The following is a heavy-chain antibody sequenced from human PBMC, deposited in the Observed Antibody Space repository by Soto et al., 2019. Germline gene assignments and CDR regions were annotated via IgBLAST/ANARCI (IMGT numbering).Heavy chain of an antibody. Sequence: QVQLQESGPGLVKPSETLSLTCTVSGGSXXXXXXXXXRQPPGXXLEWIGYIYYSGITNYNPSLKSRVTXSVDXXXXXXXLXLXXXXXXXTXXYYCARYKSNYYYGMDVWGQGTTVTVSS. CDR1: GGSXXXXX. CDR2: IYYSGIT. CDR3: ARYKSNYYYGMDV. J-gene: IGHJ6*02. V-gene: IGHV4-59*01. D-gene: IGHD1-20*01.